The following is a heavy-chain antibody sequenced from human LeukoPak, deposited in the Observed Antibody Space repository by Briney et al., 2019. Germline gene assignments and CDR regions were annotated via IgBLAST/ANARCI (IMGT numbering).Heavy chain of an antibody. D-gene: IGHD1-1*01. CDR3: ARLSLMNPQLAYWYFDV. CDR2: VTRNGDI. CDR1: GGPFSGYY. Sequence: SGTLSLTCAVYGGPFSGYYWSWIRQPPGKGLEWIGEVTRNGDINYNPSLKSRVTLSLEASQNKFSLTVNSVSAADTAVYYCARLSLMNPQLAYWYFDVWGRGTLVTVSS. V-gene: IGHV4-34*01. J-gene: IGHJ2*01.